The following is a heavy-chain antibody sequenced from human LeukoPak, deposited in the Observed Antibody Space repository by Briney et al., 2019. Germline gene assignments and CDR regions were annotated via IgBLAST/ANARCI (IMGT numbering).Heavy chain of an antibody. Sequence: PSETLSLTCTVSGGSISSYYWSWIRQPPGKGLEWIGYIYYSGSTSYNPSLKSRVTISVDTSKNQFSLKLSSVTAADTAVYYCARAGGSSGWLTTLWEYNWFDPWGQGTLVTVSS. CDR1: GGSISSYY. V-gene: IGHV4-59*12. D-gene: IGHD6-19*01. J-gene: IGHJ5*02. CDR3: ARAGGSSGWLTTLWEYNWFDP. CDR2: IYYSGST.